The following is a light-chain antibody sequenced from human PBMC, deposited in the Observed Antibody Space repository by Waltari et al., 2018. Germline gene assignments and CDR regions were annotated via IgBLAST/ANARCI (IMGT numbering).Light chain of an antibody. V-gene: IGKV4-1*01. CDR2: WAS. CDR1: QSVFYSSNNRNY. CDR3: QQYYATPRT. J-gene: IGKJ1*01. Sequence: DIVMTQSPDSLAASLGERATINCKSSQSVFYSSNNRNYLGWYKHKPGQPPKLLIYWASTRESGVPDRFSGSGSGTDFTLTISNLQAEDVAVYYCQQYYATPRTFGQGTKVAIK.